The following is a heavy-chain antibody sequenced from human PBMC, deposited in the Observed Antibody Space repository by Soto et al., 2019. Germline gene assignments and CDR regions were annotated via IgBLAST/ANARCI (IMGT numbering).Heavy chain of an antibody. Sequence: QVQLVESGGGVVQPGRSLRLSCAASGFTFSSYGMHWVRQAPGKGLEWVAVIWYDGSNKYYADSVKGRFTISRDNSKNTLYLQMNSLRAEETAVYYCARGSIAARYYFDYWGQGTLVTVSS. D-gene: IGHD6-6*01. J-gene: IGHJ4*02. CDR2: IWYDGSNK. CDR1: GFTFSSYG. V-gene: IGHV3-33*01. CDR3: ARGSIAARYYFDY.